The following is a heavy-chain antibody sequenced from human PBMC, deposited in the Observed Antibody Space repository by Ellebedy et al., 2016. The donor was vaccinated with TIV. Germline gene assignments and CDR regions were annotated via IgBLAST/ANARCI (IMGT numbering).Heavy chain of an antibody. CDR1: GGSFSGYY. CDR3: ARGGVLVVGATQRSGMDV. Sequence: MPSETLSLTCAVYGGSFSGYYWSWIRQPPGKGLEWIGEITHSGSTNYNPSLKSRVTISVDTSKNQFSLKLSPVTAADTAVYYCARGGVLVVGATQRSGMDVWGQGTTVTVSS. D-gene: IGHD1-26*01. J-gene: IGHJ6*02. CDR2: ITHSGST. V-gene: IGHV4-34*01.